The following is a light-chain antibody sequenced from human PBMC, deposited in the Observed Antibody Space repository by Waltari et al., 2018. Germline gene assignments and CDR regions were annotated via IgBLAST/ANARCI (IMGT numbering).Light chain of an antibody. V-gene: IGKV1-5*03. Sequence: DIHMTQSPPTQSASVGDRVTITCRASQSISSWLAWYQQKPGQAPKLLIYKATSLESGVPSRFSGTESGTEFTLTISSLQPDDFAIYYSQHCNSYPLTCGGGPKVEIK. CDR3: QHCNSYPLT. CDR2: KAT. CDR1: QSISSW. J-gene: IGKJ4*01.